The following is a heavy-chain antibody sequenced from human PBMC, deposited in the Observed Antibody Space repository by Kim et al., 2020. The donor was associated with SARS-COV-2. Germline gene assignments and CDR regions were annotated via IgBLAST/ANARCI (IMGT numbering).Heavy chain of an antibody. D-gene: IGHD2-15*01. CDR2: ISYDGSNK. V-gene: IGHV3-30-3*01. CDR3: ARTRGKVVVAATFAY. J-gene: IGHJ4*01. CDR1: GFTFSSYA. Sequence: GGSLRLSCAASGFTFSSYAMHWVRQAPGKGLEWVAVISYDGSNKYYADSVKGRFTISRDNSKNTLYLQMNSLRAEDTAVYYCARTRGKVVVAATFAYWG.